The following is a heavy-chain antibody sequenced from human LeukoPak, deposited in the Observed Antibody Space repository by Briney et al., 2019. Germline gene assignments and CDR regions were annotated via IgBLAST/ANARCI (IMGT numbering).Heavy chain of an antibody. D-gene: IGHD3-22*01. V-gene: IGHV1-69*13. CDR1: GGTFSSYA. CDR2: IIPIFGTA. J-gene: IGHJ4*02. Sequence: SVKVSSKASGGTFSSYAISWVRQAPGQGLEWMGGIIPIFGTANYAQKFQGRVTITADESTSTAYMELSSLRSEDTAVYYCASHYYDSSGYYYGFDYWGQGTLVTVSS. CDR3: ASHYYDSSGYYYGFDY.